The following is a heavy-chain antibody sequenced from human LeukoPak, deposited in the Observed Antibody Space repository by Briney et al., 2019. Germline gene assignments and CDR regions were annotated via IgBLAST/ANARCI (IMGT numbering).Heavy chain of an antibody. CDR2: IKQDGSEK. CDR3: ATSRTSDY. CDR1: GFTFSSYW. D-gene: IGHD1-14*01. J-gene: IGHJ4*02. V-gene: IGHV3-7*03. Sequence: TGGSLRLSCAASGFTFSSYWMSWVRQAPGKGLEWVAIIKQDGSEKYYVDSVKGRFTISRDKAEKSLYLQMNSLRAEDTAVYYCATSRTSDYWGQGTLVTVSS.